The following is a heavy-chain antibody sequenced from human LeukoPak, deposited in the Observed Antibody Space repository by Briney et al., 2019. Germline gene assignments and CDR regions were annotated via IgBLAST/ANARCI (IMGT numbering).Heavy chain of an antibody. Sequence: SVKVSCRASGGTFSSYAISWVRQAPGQGLEWMGGIIPIFGTANYAQKFQGRVTITADESTSTAYMELSSLRSEDTAVYYCARGEDYDFWSGFRGAFDIWSQGTMVTVSS. V-gene: IGHV1-69*13. J-gene: IGHJ3*02. CDR2: IIPIFGTA. CDR1: GGTFSSYA. D-gene: IGHD3-3*01. CDR3: ARGEDYDFWSGFRGAFDI.